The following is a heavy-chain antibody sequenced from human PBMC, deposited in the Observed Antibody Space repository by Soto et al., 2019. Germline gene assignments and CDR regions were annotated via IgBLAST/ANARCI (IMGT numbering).Heavy chain of an antibody. Sequence: EVQLLESGGGLVQPGGSLRLSCAASGFTFSSYAMSWVRQAPGKGLEWVSAISGSGGSTYYADSVKGRFTTSRNNSKNAMYLQMNSLRAEATAVYYCAKMGQQMLDYWGQGTLVTVSS. V-gene: IGHV3-23*01. J-gene: IGHJ4*02. CDR1: GFTFSSYA. CDR3: AKMGQQMLDY. D-gene: IGHD6-13*01. CDR2: ISGSGGST.